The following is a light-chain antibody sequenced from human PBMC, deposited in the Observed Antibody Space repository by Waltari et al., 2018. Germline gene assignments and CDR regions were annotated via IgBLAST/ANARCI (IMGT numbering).Light chain of an antibody. CDR3: CSYAGSYTLVV. CDR1: ISDVGGYNY. Sequence: QSALTQPRSVSGSPGHSVTISCTGTISDVGGYNYVSWYQQHQGKAPKLMIYDVIKRPSGVPDRFSGSKSGNTASLTISGLQAEDEADYYCCSYAGSYTLVVFGGGTKLTVL. J-gene: IGLJ2*01. V-gene: IGLV2-11*01. CDR2: DVI.